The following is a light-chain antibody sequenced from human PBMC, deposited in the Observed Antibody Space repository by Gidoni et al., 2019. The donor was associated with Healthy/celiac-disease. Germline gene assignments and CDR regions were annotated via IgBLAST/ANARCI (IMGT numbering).Light chain of an antibody. CDR3: QQRSNWPLT. V-gene: IGKV3-11*01. J-gene: IGKJ4*01. Sequence: EIVLTQSPATLSLSPGERATLSCRASQSVSSYLAWYQQKPGQAPRLLIYDASNRATGIPARFSGSGSGTDFTRTISSLEPEDFAVYYCQQRSNWPLTFGRRDQGGDQT. CDR1: QSVSSY. CDR2: DAS.